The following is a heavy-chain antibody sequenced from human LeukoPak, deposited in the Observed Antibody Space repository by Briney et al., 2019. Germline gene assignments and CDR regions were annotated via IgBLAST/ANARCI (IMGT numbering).Heavy chain of an antibody. CDR1: GYSISSGYY. J-gene: IGHJ5*02. CDR3: ARDPNDYGDYWFDP. D-gene: IGHD4-17*01. CDR2: IYQSVST. Sequence: SETLSLTCAVSGYSISSGYYWGWIRQPPGKGLEGSGSIYQSVSTYYNPSLKSRVTISVYTYKNQFSLKLSSVPAADTAVYYCARDPNDYGDYWFDPWGQGTLVTVSS. V-gene: IGHV4-38-2*02.